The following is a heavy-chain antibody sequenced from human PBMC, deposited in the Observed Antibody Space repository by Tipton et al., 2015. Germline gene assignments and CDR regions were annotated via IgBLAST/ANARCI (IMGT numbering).Heavy chain of an antibody. J-gene: IGHJ4*02. V-gene: IGHV4-38-2*02. D-gene: IGHD2-21*02. Sequence: TLSLTCTVSGYSISSGYYWGWIRQPPGKGLEWIGGMHHSGDAYYNPPLTSRVSISVDASKNQFSLKLSSVTAADTAVYYCASPSLPHDRGDYYFQSWGQGSLVTVSS. CDR2: MHHSGDA. CDR1: GYSISSGYY. CDR3: ASPSLPHDRGDYYFQS.